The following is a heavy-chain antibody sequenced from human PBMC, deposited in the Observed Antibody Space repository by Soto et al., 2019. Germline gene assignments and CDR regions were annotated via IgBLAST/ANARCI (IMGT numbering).Heavy chain of an antibody. J-gene: IGHJ4*02. CDR3: ARHRAPGSWSYFDN. Sequence: SVTLSVTCTVSGGYPGNYYLSWIRQPPGKGLEWIGYIYYSGSTSYNPSLKSRVTISVDTSKNQFSLKLSSVTAADTAVYYCARHRAPGSWSYFDNLGQGTLVTVSS. CDR2: IYYSGST. CDR1: GGYPGNYY. V-gene: IGHV4-59*08. D-gene: IGHD6-13*01.